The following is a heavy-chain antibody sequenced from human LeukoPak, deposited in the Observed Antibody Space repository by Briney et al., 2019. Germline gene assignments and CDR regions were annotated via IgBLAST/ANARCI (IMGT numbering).Heavy chain of an antibody. CDR2: IKQDGSEK. V-gene: IGHV3-7*01. Sequence: GGSLRLSCAASGFTFSSYWMSWVRQAPGKGLEWVANIKQDGSEKYYVDSVKGRFTISRDNAKNSLYLQMNSLRAEDTAVYYCARSGKVVGASYYYGMDVWGQGTTVTVSS. CDR3: ARSGKVVGASYYYGMDV. D-gene: IGHD1-26*01. J-gene: IGHJ6*02. CDR1: GFTFSSYW.